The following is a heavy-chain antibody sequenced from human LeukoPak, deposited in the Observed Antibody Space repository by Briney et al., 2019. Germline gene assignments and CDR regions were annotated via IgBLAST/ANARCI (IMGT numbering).Heavy chain of an antibody. CDR3: ARGDYGDGY. CDR2: ISSNGGST. J-gene: IGHJ4*02. Sequence: GGSLRLSCAASGFTFSSYAMHWVRQAPGKGLEYVSAISSNGGSTYYANSVKGRFTISRDNSKNTLYLQMGSLRAEDMAVYYCARGDYGDGYWGQGTLVTVSS. CDR1: GFTFSSYA. D-gene: IGHD4-17*01. V-gene: IGHV3-64*01.